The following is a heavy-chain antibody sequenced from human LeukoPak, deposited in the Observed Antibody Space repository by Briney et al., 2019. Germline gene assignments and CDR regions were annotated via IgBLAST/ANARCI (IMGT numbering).Heavy chain of an antibody. J-gene: IGHJ4*02. CDR3: ARYSRRGDYMLDY. CDR2: IYYNGET. Sequence: PSETLSLTCDDSGGSVNNNYWSWIRQPPGKGLEWIGYIYYNGETKYNPSLESRVTMSVDLSVNQFSLRLNSVTDMDTAIYYCARYSRRGDYMLDYWGQGTLVTVSS. D-gene: IGHD4-17*01. CDR1: GGSVNNNY. V-gene: IGHV4-59*02.